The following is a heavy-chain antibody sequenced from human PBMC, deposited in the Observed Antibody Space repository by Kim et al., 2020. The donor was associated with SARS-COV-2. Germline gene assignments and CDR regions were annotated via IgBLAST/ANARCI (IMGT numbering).Heavy chain of an antibody. Sequence: GGSLRLSCAASEFTFKNAWMSWVRQAPGKGLEWVGRIKSKTDGGTTDYATPVKGRFTISRDDSKNTLYLQMNSLKTEDTAVYYRTSALSRYDYWGQGTLVTVSS. CDR1: EFTFKNAW. J-gene: IGHJ4*02. CDR3: TSALSRYDY. CDR2: IKSKTDGGTT. V-gene: IGHV3-15*01.